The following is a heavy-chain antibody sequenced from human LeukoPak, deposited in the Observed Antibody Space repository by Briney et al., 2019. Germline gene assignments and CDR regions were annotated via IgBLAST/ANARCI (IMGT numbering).Heavy chain of an antibody. D-gene: IGHD3-3*01. J-gene: IGHJ3*02. V-gene: IGHV1-69*13. CDR2: IIPIFGTA. Sequence: GASVKVSCKASGGTFSSYAISWVRQAPGQGLEWMGGIIPIFGTANYAQKFQGRVTITADESTSTAYMELRSLRSDDTAVYYCARGELIYDFWSGYYTNAFDIWGQGTMVTVSS. CDR1: GGTFSSYA. CDR3: ARGELIYDFWSGYYTNAFDI.